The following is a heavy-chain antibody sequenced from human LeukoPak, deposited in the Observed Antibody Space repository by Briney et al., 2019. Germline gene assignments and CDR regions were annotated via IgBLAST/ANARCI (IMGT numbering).Heavy chain of an antibody. CDR1: GYSFINYW. CDR3: ALSSGAFDSAGYFDY. Sequence: GESLKISCKGSGYSFINYWVGWVRQMPGKGLEWMGIIYPNNSGSRYSPSFRGQVTISVDRSITTAYLQWNSLKPSDTAMYYCALSSGAFDSAGYFDYWGQGTLVTVSS. CDR2: IYPNNSGS. D-gene: IGHD2-15*01. J-gene: IGHJ4*02. V-gene: IGHV5-51*01.